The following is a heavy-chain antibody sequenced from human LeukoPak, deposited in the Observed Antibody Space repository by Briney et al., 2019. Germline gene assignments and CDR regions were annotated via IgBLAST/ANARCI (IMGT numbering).Heavy chain of an antibody. J-gene: IGHJ4*02. D-gene: IGHD1-26*01. V-gene: IGHV3-23*01. CDR3: AKGSSRGIVGATSADY. CDR1: GFTFSSYA. Sequence: GGSLRLSCAASGFTFSSYAMSWVRQAPGQGLEWVSAISGSGGSTYYADSVKGRFTISRENSKNTLYLQMNSLRAEDTAVYYCAKGSSRGIVGATSADYWGQGTLVTVSS. CDR2: ISGSGGST.